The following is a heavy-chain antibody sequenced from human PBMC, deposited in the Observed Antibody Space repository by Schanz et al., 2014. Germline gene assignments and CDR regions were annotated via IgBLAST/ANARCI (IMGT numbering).Heavy chain of an antibody. CDR3: AKEKEEVAADGSFFDY. V-gene: IGHV3-30*02. Sequence: QVQLVESGGGVVQPGRSLRLSCATSGLNFDYYGMNWVRQAPGKGLEWVANIGYDGSEKYYVDSVKGRFTISRDNSKNTLYLQMNNLRAEDTAVYYCAKEKEEVAADGSFFDYWGQGTLVTVSS. J-gene: IGHJ4*02. D-gene: IGHD6-13*01. CDR2: IGYDGSEK. CDR1: GLNFDYYG.